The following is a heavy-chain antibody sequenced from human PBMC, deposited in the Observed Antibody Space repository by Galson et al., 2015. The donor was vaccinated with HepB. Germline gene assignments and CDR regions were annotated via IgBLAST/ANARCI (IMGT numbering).Heavy chain of an antibody. J-gene: IGHJ4*02. Sequence: SLRLSCAASGFRLSSYSMNWVRQAPGKGLEWVSSIHSSGFYKYYAGSVKGRFTISRDNARNSLYLQMSSLRVEDTAVYYCAIENGRQLPLYYWGQGTLVTVSS. CDR2: IHSSGFYK. D-gene: IGHD2-2*01. V-gene: IGHV3-21*01. CDR1: GFRLSSYS. CDR3: AIENGRQLPLYY.